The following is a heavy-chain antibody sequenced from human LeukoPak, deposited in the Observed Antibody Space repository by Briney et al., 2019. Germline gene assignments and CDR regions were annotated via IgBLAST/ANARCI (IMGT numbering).Heavy chain of an antibody. CDR2: VFPSGGEI. CDR3: ARLVVPSSY. Sequence: GGSLRLSCAASGFTFSTFAMIWVRQPPGKGLEWVSSVFPSGGEIHYADSVRGRFTISRDNAKNSLYLQMNSLRAEDTAVYYCARLVVPSSYWGQGTLVTVSS. J-gene: IGHJ4*02. V-gene: IGHV3-21*01. D-gene: IGHD3-9*01. CDR1: GFTFSTFA.